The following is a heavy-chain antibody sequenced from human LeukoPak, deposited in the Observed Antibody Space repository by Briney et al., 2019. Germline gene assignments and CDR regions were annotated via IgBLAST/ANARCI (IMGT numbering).Heavy chain of an antibody. CDR2: IWYDGSNK. J-gene: IGHJ4*02. V-gene: IGHV3-33*08. CDR1: GFIFSNYD. CDR3: AREGPRGNSQFDY. Sequence: PGGSLRLSCVASGFIFSNYDMRWVRQAPGKGLEWVALIWYDGSNKYYTDSVKGRLTISRDNSKNTLYLQMNSLRAEDTAIYYCAREGPRGNSQFDYWGQGTLVTVSS. D-gene: IGHD2/OR15-2a*01.